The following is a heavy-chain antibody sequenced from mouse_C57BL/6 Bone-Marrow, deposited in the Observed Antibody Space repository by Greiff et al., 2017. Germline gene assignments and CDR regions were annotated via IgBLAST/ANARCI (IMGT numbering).Heavy chain of an antibody. CDR1: GYTFTSYW. J-gene: IGHJ2*01. Sequence: VQLQQPGAELVMPGASVKLSCKASGYTFTSYWMHWVKQRPGQGLEWIGELDPSDSYTNYNQKFKGKSTLTVDKSSSTAYMQLSSLTSEDSAVYYCARWGGYYFDYWGQGTTLTVSS. V-gene: IGHV1-69*01. D-gene: IGHD1-1*02. CDR2: LDPSDSYT. CDR3: ARWGGYYFDY.